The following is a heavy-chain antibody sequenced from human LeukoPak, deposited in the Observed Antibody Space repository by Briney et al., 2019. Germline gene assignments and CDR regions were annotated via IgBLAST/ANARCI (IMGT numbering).Heavy chain of an antibody. CDR3: ARDASPYY. Sequence: GGSLRLSCAASGFTFSSFAMTWVRQARGKGLKWVSGISGSGGSTYYADSVKGRFTISRDNSKNTLYLQMNSLRAEDTAVYYCARDASPYYWGQGTLVTVSS. CDR2: ISGSGGST. J-gene: IGHJ4*02. CDR1: GFTFSSFA. V-gene: IGHV3-23*01.